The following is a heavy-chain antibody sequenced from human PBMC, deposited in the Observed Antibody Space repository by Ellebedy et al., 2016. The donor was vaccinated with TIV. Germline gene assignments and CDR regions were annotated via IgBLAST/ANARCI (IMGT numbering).Heavy chain of an antibody. D-gene: IGHD6-13*01. V-gene: IGHV3-33*01. J-gene: IGHJ2*01. Sequence: GESLKISCAASGFTFSSYGMHWVRQAPGKGLEWVAGIWYDGSNKFHAESVKGRFTISRDNSKNTLYLQTNSLRAEDTAVYYCARERGPIAHSSSWYGEGWYFDLWGRGTLVTVSS. CDR3: ARERGPIAHSSSWYGEGWYFDL. CDR2: IWYDGSNK. CDR1: GFTFSSYG.